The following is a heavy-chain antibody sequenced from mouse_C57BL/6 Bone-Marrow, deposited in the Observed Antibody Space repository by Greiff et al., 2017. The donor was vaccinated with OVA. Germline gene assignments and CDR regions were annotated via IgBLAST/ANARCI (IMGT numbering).Heavy chain of an antibody. CDR2: ISNGGGST. V-gene: IGHV5-12*01. J-gene: IGHJ2*01. D-gene: IGHD1-1*01. Sequence: VESGGGLVQPGGSLKLSCAASGFTFSDYYMYWVRQTPEKRLEWVAYISNGGGSTYYPDTVKGRFTISRDNAKNTLYLQMSRLKSEDTAMYYCARRDYGSFDYWGQGTTLTVSS. CDR3: ARRDYGSFDY. CDR1: GFTFSDYY.